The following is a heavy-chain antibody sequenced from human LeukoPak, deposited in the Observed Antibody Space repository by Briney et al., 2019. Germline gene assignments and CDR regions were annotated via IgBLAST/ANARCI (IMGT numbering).Heavy chain of an antibody. Sequence: PGGSLRLSCAASGFTFSDYYMSWVRQAPGKGLEGGSYISSSGSTIYYADSVKGRFTISRDNAKNSLYLQMNSLRAEDTAVYYCARDSTAGYSGYSDYWGQGTLVTVSS. J-gene: IGHJ4*02. CDR2: ISSSGSTI. V-gene: IGHV3-11*04. CDR3: ARDSTAGYSGYSDY. CDR1: GFTFSDYY. D-gene: IGHD5-12*01.